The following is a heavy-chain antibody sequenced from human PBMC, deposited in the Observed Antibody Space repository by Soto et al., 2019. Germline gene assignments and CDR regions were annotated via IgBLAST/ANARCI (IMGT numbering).Heavy chain of an antibody. CDR2: ISAHNGMT. Sequence: QVQLVQSGAEVKKPGASVKVSCKASGYSFTRFGIAWVRQAPGQGLEWMGWISAHNGMTHYAQQFQGRVTMTTDTSTGTAYMELRSLKSDDTAVYFCASDGSYRYSDWGQGTLVIVSS. CDR3: ASDGSYRYSD. CDR1: GYSFTRFG. V-gene: IGHV1-18*01. D-gene: IGHD3-16*02. J-gene: IGHJ4*02.